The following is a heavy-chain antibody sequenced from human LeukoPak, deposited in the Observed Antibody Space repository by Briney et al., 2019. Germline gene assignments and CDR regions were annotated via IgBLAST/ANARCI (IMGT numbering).Heavy chain of an antibody. V-gene: IGHV4-30-4*08. D-gene: IGHD3-22*01. CDR1: GGPISSGDFY. J-gene: IGHJ4*02. CDR3: ARDTSGYLLLDY. Sequence: SETLSLTCIVSGGPISSGDFYWSWIRQPPGKGLEWIGYIYYSGSTYYNPSLKSRLTISVDSSNNQFSLKLSSVTAADTAVYYCARDTSGYLLLDYWGQGTLVTVSS. CDR2: IYYSGST.